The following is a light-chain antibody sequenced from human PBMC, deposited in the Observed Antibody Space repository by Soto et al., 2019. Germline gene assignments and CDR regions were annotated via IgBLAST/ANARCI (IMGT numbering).Light chain of an antibody. V-gene: IGKV1-5*01. CDR2: DAS. CDR1: QSISSW. CDR3: QQEGT. J-gene: IGKJ1*01. Sequence: DIQMTQSPSTLSASVGDRVTITCRASQSISSWLAWYQQKPGKAPKLLIYDASSLESGVTSRFSGSGSGTEFTLTISSLQPDYFATYYLQQEGTFGQGTKVEIK.